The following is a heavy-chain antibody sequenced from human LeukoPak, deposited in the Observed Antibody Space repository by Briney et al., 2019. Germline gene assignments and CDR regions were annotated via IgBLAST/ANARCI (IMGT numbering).Heavy chain of an antibody. CDR3: AKAVYSGYDLIN. CDR2: ISGSGGST. CDR1: GFTFSSYA. Sequence: GGSLRLSCAASGFTFSSYAMSWVRQAPGKGLGWVSAISGSGGSTYYADSVKGRFTISRDNSKNTLYLQMNSLRAEDTAVYYCAKAVYSGYDLINWGQGTLVTVSS. D-gene: IGHD5-12*01. V-gene: IGHV3-23*01. J-gene: IGHJ4*02.